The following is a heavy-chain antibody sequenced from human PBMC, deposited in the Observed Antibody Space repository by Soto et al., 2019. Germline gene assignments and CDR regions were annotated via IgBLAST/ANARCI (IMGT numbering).Heavy chain of an antibody. CDR1: EYTFTDYR. Sequence: ASVKVSCKASEYTFTDYRLHWVRQAPGQGLEWMGWINPNSGDTNYALRFQGRVTMTRDTSINTAYMELSRLRFDDTAVYYCAREARSSSLYDYDSSGRHNCFDPWRQRTLVTVSS. J-gene: IGHJ5*02. CDR3: AREARSSSLYDYDSSGRHNCFDP. CDR2: INPNSGDT. D-gene: IGHD3-22*01. V-gene: IGHV1-2*02.